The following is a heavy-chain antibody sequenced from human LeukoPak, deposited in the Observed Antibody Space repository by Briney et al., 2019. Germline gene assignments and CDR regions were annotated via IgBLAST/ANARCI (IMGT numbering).Heavy chain of an antibody. D-gene: IGHD6-6*01. Sequence: PSGTLCLTCAVSGGSFSGYYWSWIRQTPGKGLEWVGEINRSGGTTYNPYLKSRVTTSLETSKTQISLKLRSVTAADPALYFCAREVEEISSSYFYYYHMDVWVKGTTVTVSS. CDR1: GGSFSGYY. CDR3: AREVEEISSSYFYYYHMDV. J-gene: IGHJ6*03. V-gene: IGHV4-34*01. CDR2: INRSGGT.